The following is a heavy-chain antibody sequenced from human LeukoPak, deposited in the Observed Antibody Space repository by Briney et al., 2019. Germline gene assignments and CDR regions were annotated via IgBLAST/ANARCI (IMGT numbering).Heavy chain of an antibody. J-gene: IGHJ4*02. CDR2: FDPEDGET. Sequence: ASVKVSCKVSGYTLTELSMHWVRQAPGKGLEWMGGFDPEDGETIYAQKFQGRVTMTEDTPTDTAYMELSSLRSEDTAVYYCATVPLSGSYPYYFDYWGQGTLVTVSS. V-gene: IGHV1-24*01. CDR3: ATVPLSGSYPYYFDY. CDR1: GYTLTELS. D-gene: IGHD1-26*01.